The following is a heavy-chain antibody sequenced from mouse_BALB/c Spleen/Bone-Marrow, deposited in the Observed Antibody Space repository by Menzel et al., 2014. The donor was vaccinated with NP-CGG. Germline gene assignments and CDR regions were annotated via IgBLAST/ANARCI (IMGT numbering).Heavy chain of an antibody. CDR3: ARSRYDGTYWYFDV. CDR1: GNSFTANN. J-gene: IGHJ1*01. CDR2: IDLYYGGT. V-gene: IGHV1S135*01. Sequence: LVESGPELEKPGASVKISCKASGNSFTANNMNWVKQSNGKSLEWIGNIDLYYGGTSYNQKFKGKATLTVDKSSSTAYMHLKSLTSEDSAVYYCARSRYDGTYWYFDVWGAGTTVTVSS. D-gene: IGHD2-14*01.